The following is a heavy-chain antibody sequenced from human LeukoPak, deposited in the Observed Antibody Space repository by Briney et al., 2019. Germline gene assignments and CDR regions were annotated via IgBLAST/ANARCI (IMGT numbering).Heavy chain of an antibody. J-gene: IGHJ4*02. D-gene: IGHD3-9*01. Sequence: SETLSLPCNVSGDYITTTNYYWAWIRQHPGKGLEWIASVFYSGTTYYNPSLKSRVIISIDTSRKQISLRLSSVTATDTAIYYCARRSRLYKHETTGYHDSWGQGTLVTVSS. CDR2: VFYSGTT. CDR3: ARRSRLYKHETTGYHDS. CDR1: GDYITTTNYY. V-gene: IGHV4-39*01.